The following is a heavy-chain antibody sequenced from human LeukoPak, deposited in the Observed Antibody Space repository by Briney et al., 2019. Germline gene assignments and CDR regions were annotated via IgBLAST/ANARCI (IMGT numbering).Heavy chain of an antibody. J-gene: IGHJ4*02. CDR1: GYIFTSYD. D-gene: IGHD7-27*01. CDR3: ARGPPNWGYDY. Sequence: ASVKVSCKASGYIFTSYDFNWVRQATGQRPEWMGWMSPNSGDTGYAQKFQDRVTMTRNTSISTAYMELSSLRSDDTAVYYCARGPPNWGYDYWGPGTLVTVSS. V-gene: IGHV1-8*01. CDR2: MSPNSGDT.